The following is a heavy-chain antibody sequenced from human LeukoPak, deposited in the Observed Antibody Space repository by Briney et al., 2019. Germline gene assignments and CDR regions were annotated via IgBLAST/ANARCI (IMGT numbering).Heavy chain of an antibody. D-gene: IGHD3-3*01. Sequence: PSETLSLTCTVSGGSISSGDYYWRWIRQPPGTGLEWIGYIYYSGSTYYNPSLKSRVTISVDTSKNQFSLKLSSVTAADTAVYYCARGYDFWSGPQYPDYWGQGTLVTVSS. V-gene: IGHV4-30-4*08. CDR2: IYYSGST. CDR3: ARGYDFWSGPQYPDY. J-gene: IGHJ4*02. CDR1: GGSISSGDYY.